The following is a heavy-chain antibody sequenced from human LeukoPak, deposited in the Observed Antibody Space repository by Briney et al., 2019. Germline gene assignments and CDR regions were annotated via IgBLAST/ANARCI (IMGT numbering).Heavy chain of an antibody. V-gene: IGHV3-23*01. CDR1: GFTFSNYA. D-gene: IGHD4-17*01. Sequence: GGSLRLSCAASGFTFSNYAMTWVRQAPGKELQWVSAISGEGIYTYYIDSVKGRFTTSRDYSKNTLFLQMNSLRADDTAVYYCAKNYGTSRPFYDYWGQGIVVTVSS. J-gene: IGHJ4*02. CDR2: ISGEGIYT. CDR3: AKNYGTSRPFYDY.